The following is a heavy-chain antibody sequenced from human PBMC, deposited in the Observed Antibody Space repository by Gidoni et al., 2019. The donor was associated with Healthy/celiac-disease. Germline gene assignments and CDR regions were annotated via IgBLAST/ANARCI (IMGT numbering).Heavy chain of an antibody. Sequence: QVQLVESGGGVVQPGRSLRLSCAASGFTFSSYGMHWVRQAPGKGLEWVAVIWYDGSNTYYADSVKGRFTISRDNSKNTLYLQMNSLRAEDTAVYYCAIDYSGYDSGYWGQGTLVTVSS. D-gene: IGHD5-12*01. CDR2: IWYDGSNT. V-gene: IGHV3-33*01. CDR1: GFTFSSYG. CDR3: AIDYSGYDSGY. J-gene: IGHJ4*02.